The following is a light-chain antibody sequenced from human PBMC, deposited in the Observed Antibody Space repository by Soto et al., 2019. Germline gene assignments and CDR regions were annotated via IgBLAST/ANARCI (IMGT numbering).Light chain of an antibody. J-gene: IGLJ3*02. CDR2: ENN. CDR1: RSNIGNNY. V-gene: IGLV1-51*02. Sequence: QSVLTQSPSVSAAPGQKVSISCSGSRSNIGNNYVSWYQQLPGTAPKLLIYENNKRPSGIPDRFSGSKSGTSATLGITGLQTGDEADYYCGTWDGSLSAAVFGGGTKLTVL. CDR3: GTWDGSLSAAV.